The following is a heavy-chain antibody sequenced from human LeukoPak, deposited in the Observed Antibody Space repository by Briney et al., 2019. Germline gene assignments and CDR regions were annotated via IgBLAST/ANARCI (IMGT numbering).Heavy chain of an antibody. J-gene: IGHJ4*02. CDR3: ARRAATMSLSSYFDY. CDR1: GGSISSSSYY. V-gene: IGHV4-39*01. D-gene: IGHD2-2*01. CDR2: IYYSGST. Sequence: SSETLSLTCTVSGGSISSSSYYWGWIRQPPGKGLEWIGSIYYSGSTYYNPSLKSRVTISVDTSKNQFSLKLSSVTAADTAVYYCARRAATMSLSSYFDYWGQVTLVTVSS.